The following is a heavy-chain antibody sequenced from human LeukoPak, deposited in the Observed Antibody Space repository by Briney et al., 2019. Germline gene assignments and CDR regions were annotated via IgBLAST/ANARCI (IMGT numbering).Heavy chain of an antibody. D-gene: IGHD2-15*01. J-gene: IGHJ4*02. Sequence: KPSETLSLTCTVSGGSISSYYWSCIRQPAGKGLEWIGRIYPSGSTNYNPSLKSRVTMSVDTSKNQFSLKLTSVTAADTAVYYCARTSPRAATFDYWGQGTLVTVSS. CDR1: GGSISSYY. CDR2: IYPSGST. CDR3: ARTSPRAATFDY. V-gene: IGHV4-4*07.